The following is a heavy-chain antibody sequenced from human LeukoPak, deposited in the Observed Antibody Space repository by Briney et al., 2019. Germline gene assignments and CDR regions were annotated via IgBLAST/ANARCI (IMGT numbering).Heavy chain of an antibody. Sequence: SETLSLTCAVSGGSISSSNWWSWVRQPPGKGLECIGISYHSGSTNYNPSLKSRVTISVDKSKNQFSLQLSSVTAEDTAVYYCARGRFPLRTSSSWSIPFDYWGQGNLVSVSS. D-gene: IGHD6-13*01. CDR1: GGSISSSNW. V-gene: IGHV4-4*02. CDR2: SYHSGST. J-gene: IGHJ4*01. CDR3: ARGRFPLRTSSSWSIPFDY.